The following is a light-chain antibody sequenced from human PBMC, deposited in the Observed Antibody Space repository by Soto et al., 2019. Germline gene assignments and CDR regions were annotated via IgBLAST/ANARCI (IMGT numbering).Light chain of an antibody. J-gene: IGLJ1*01. CDR1: SSDVGGYNY. CDR3: GSYADSNNYV. Sequence: QSALTQPPSASGSPGQSVTISCTGTSSDVGGYNYVSWYQQYPGKAPKIMIYEVSKRPSGVPDRFSGSKSGNTASLTVSGLQAEDEADYYCGSYADSNNYVFGTGTKLT. CDR2: EVS. V-gene: IGLV2-8*01.